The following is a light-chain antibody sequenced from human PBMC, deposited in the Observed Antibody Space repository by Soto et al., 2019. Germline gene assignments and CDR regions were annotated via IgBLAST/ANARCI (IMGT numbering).Light chain of an antibody. CDR3: QHRGT. J-gene: IGKJ1*01. CDR2: DAS. V-gene: IGKV3-15*01. CDR1: QSISRS. Sequence: EIVLTQSPAILSVSPGERATLSCRASQSISRSLAWYQQKPGQAPRLLISDASTRATGIPARFSGSGSGTEFTLTISSLQSEDFAVYYCQHRGTFGQGTKVEIK.